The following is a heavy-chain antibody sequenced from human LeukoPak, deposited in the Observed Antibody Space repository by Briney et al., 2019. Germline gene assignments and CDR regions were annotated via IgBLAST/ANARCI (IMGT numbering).Heavy chain of an antibody. Sequence: PGGSLRLSCTVSGFTLSSYEMTWFRQAPGKGLEWVSSIEYSDTGGHYADSVQGRFTISKDNPKNTLYLQLNSLRAEDTAVYYCVRVDSSGYGLHWGLDYWGQGTLVTVSS. V-gene: IGHV3-23*01. CDR2: IEYSDTGG. CDR1: GFTLSSYE. J-gene: IGHJ4*02. CDR3: VRVDSSGYGLHWGLDY. D-gene: IGHD3-22*01.